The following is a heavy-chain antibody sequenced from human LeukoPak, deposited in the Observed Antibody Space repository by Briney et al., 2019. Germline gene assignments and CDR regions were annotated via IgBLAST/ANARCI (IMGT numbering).Heavy chain of an antibody. D-gene: IGHD3-22*01. CDR2: IYGGGST. CDR3: ARDLYYDSGGYYFSLY. J-gene: IGHJ4*02. V-gene: IGHV3-66*01. CDR1: GFTVSNNY. Sequence: GGSLRLSCAASGFTVSNNYMSWVRQAPGKGLEWVSLIYGGGSTFYADSVKGRFTISRDNSKNTLYLQMNSLRAEDTAVYYCARDLYYDSGGYYFSLYWGQGTLVTVPS.